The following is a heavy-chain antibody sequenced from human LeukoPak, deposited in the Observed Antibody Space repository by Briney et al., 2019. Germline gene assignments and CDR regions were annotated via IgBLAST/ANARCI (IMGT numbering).Heavy chain of an antibody. V-gene: IGHV4-59*08. J-gene: IGHJ4*02. CDR3: ARHGGTLDYFDS. CDR2: ISYGGAT. CDR1: NGSISTYY. Sequence: PSETLSLTCSVSNGSISTYYWSWIRQSPGKRLEWIGYISYGGATTYTPSLKRRVTISVDSPKNHFSLRLTSLTAADTALYYCARHGGTLDYFDSWGPGSLVTVSS. D-gene: IGHD1-26*01.